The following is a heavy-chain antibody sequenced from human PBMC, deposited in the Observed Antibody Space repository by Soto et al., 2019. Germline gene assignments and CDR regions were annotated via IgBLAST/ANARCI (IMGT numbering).Heavy chain of an antibody. J-gene: IGHJ6*02. Sequence: GSLRLSCAASGFTFSSYAMHWVRQAPGKGLEWVAVISYDGSNKYYADSVKGRFTISRDNSKNTLYLQMNSLRAEDTAVYYCARCSGSYRFYYYGMDVWGQGTTVTVSS. V-gene: IGHV3-30-3*01. CDR1: GFTFSSYA. CDR2: ISYDGSNK. CDR3: ARCSGSYRFYYYGMDV. D-gene: IGHD3-10*02.